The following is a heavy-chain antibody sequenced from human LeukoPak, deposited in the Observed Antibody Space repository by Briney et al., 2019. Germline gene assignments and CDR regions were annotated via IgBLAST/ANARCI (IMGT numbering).Heavy chain of an antibody. CDR2: IYPGDSDT. CDR3: ARRGYSYGRGNYYYYMDV. CDR1: GYSFTSYL. J-gene: IGHJ6*03. Sequence: GESLKISCKGSGYSFTSYLIGWVRQMPGKGLEWMGIIYPGDSDTRYSPSFQGQVTISADKSISTAYLQWSSLKASDTAMYYCARRGYSYGRGNYYYYMDVWGKGTTVTVSS. V-gene: IGHV5-51*01. D-gene: IGHD5-18*01.